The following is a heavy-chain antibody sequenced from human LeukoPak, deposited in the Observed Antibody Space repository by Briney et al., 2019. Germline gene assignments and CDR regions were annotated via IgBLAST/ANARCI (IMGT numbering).Heavy chain of an antibody. CDR2: LYYSGST. Sequence: SEPLSLTCTVSGGSISSSNYYWGWIRQPPGKGLEWIGSLYYSGSTYYNPSLKSRVTISVDTSKNQFSLKLTSVTAADTAVYYCARDKREPRYAFDIWGQGTMVTVSS. J-gene: IGHJ3*02. CDR3: ARDKREPRYAFDI. CDR1: GGSISSSNYY. V-gene: IGHV4-39*07. D-gene: IGHD1-26*01.